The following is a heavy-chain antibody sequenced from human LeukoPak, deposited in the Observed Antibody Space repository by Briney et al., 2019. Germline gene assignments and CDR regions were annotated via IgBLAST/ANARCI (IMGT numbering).Heavy chain of an antibody. CDR3: AKPPKGVVVAAPYY. V-gene: IGHV3-23*01. CDR2: ISGSGGST. CDR1: GFTFSSYA. D-gene: IGHD2-15*01. J-gene: IGHJ4*02. Sequence: GGSLRLSCAASGFTFSSYAMSWVRQAPGKGLEWVSAISGSGGSTYYADSVKGRFTISRDNSKNTLYLQMNSLRAEDTAVYYCAKPPKGVVVAAPYYWGQGTLVTVSS.